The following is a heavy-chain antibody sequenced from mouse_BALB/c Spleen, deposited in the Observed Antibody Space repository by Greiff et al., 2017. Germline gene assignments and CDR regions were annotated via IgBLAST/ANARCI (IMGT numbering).Heavy chain of an antibody. CDR2: ISYSGST. CDR3: ARAYGYDRFAY. D-gene: IGHD2-2*01. Sequence: EVKLLESGPGLVKPSQSLSLTCTVTGYSITSDYAWNWIRQFPGNKLEWMGYISYSGSTSYNPSLKSRISITRDTSKNQFFLQLNSVTTEDTATYYCARAYGYDRFAYWGQGTLVTVSA. CDR1: GYSITSDYA. J-gene: IGHJ3*01. V-gene: IGHV3-2*02.